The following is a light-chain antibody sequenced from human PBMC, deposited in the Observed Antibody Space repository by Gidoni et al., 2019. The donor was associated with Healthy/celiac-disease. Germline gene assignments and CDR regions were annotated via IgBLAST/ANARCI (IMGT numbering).Light chain of an antibody. V-gene: IGKV4-1*01. CDR2: WAS. Sequence: DIGMTQSPGALAVSLGERATINCKSSQSVLYSSNNKNYLAWYQQKPGQPPKLLIYWASTRESGVPDRFSGSGSGTDFTLTIRSLQAQDVAVYYCQQYYTTPHTFGQGTKLEIK. CDR1: QSVLYSSNNKNY. J-gene: IGKJ2*01. CDR3: QQYYTTPHT.